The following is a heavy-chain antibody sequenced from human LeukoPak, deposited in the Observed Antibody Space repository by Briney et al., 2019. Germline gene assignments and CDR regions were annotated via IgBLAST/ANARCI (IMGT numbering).Heavy chain of an antibody. Sequence: PSETLSLTCTVSGDSISSYYWSWIRQPAGKGLEWIGRIYTSGSTNYNPSLKSRVTMSVDTSKNQFSLKLSSVTAADTAVYYCARAGYYYDSSGYFDYWGQGTLVTVSS. CDR1: GDSISSYY. V-gene: IGHV4-4*07. J-gene: IGHJ4*02. D-gene: IGHD3-22*01. CDR2: IYTSGST. CDR3: ARAGYYYDSSGYFDY.